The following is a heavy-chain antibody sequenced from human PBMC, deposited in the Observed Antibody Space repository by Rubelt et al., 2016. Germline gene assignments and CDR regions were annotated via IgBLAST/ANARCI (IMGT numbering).Heavy chain of an antibody. J-gene: IGHJ3*02. CDR1: GFTFSNYA. V-gene: IGHV3-23*01. Sequence: GQPGGSLRLSCAASGFTFSNYAMSWVRQAPGKGLEWVSSISSNGGRTYYADSVKGRFTISRDNSKNTLYRQMNGPRAEDTAVYYCARGGAAGEAFDIWGQGTMVTVSS. D-gene: IGHD1-14*01. CDR3: ARGGAAGEAFDI. CDR2: ISSNGGRT.